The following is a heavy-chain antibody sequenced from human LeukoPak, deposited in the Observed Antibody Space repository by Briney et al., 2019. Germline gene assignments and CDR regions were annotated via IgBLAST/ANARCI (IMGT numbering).Heavy chain of an antibody. J-gene: IGHJ4*02. V-gene: IGHV4-31*03. Sequence: RPSETLSLTCTVSGGSISSDGYYWSWIRQHPGKGLEWIGYIYYSGSTYYNPSLKSRVTISVDTSKNQFSLKLSSVTAADTAVYYCARVGSTTLLYYFDYWGQGTLVTVSS. CDR2: IYYSGST. CDR3: ARVGSTTLLYYFDY. D-gene: IGHD2-2*01. CDR1: GGSISSDGYY.